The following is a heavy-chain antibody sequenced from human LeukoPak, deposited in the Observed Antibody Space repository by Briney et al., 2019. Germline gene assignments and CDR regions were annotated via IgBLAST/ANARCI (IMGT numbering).Heavy chain of an antibody. CDR1: GFTVSSNY. J-gene: IGHJ5*02. CDR2: IYSGGST. D-gene: IGHD3-10*02. V-gene: IGHV3-53*01. Sequence: PGGSLRLSCAASGFTVSSNYMSWVRQAPGKGLEWVSVIYSGGSTYYADSVKGRFTISRDNSKNTLYLRMNSLRAEDTAVYYCARDVRGPGRFDPWGQGTLVTVSS. CDR3: ARDVRGPGRFDP.